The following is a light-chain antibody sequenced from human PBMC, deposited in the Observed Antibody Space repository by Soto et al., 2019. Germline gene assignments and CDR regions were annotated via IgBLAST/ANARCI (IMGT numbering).Light chain of an antibody. CDR1: QSVSSSY. CDR2: GAS. J-gene: IGKJ3*01. CDR3: HHYVRSLT. Sequence: EIVLTQSPGTLSLSPGERATLSCRASQSVSSSYLAWYQQKPGQAPRLLIYGASTRATGIPDRFSGSGSGKDVTHTISRLEPQDFSVYDCHHYVRSLTFGPGTKVDIK. V-gene: IGKV3-20*01.